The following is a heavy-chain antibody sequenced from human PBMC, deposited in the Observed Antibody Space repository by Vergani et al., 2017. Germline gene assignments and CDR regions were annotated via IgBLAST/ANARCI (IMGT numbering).Heavy chain of an antibody. CDR3: AREGFTVAGTDGWFDP. Sequence: QVQLQQWGAGLLKPAETLSLTCGVYGGSFSGYYWSWIRQPPGKGLEWIGEINQSGSTNYNPSLKSRVTISVDTSKNQFSMRLNSVTAADTAVYYCAREGFTVAGTDGWFDPWGQGTLVTVSS. J-gene: IGHJ5*02. V-gene: IGHV4-34*01. CDR2: INQSGST. D-gene: IGHD6-19*01. CDR1: GGSFSGYY.